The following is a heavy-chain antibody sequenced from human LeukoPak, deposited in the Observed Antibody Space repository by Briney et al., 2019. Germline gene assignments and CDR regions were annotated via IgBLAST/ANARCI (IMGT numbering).Heavy chain of an antibody. J-gene: IGHJ4*02. CDR1: GFSFNTHG. Sequence: GGSLRLSCAASGFSFNTHGMHWVRQAPGKGLEWVAAIWFDGSVKHYSDAVKGRFTISRDNSLDTLYLQMNSLRVEDTAMYYCAKDMAIQFLEPAVWGQGTLVTVSS. D-gene: IGHD3-3*01. V-gene: IGHV3-33*06. CDR3: AKDMAIQFLEPAV. CDR2: IWFDGSVK.